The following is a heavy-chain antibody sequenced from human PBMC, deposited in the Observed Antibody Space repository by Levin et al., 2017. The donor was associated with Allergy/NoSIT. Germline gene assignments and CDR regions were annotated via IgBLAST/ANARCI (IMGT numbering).Heavy chain of an antibody. CDR3: ARASVTAVQFDYYYGMDG. CDR2: IIPMFGKA. J-gene: IGHJ6*02. CDR1: GGTFSRYA. Sequence: PGESLKISCKASGGTFSRYAINWVRQAPGQGLEWMGGIIPMFGKANYVQKFQGRVTITADKSTSTAYMELSSLRSEDTAVYYCARASVTAVQFDYYYGMDGWGQGTTVTVPS. D-gene: IGHD5-18*01. V-gene: IGHV1-69*06.